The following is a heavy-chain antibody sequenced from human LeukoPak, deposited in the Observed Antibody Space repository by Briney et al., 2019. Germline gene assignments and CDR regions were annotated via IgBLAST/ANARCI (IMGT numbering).Heavy chain of an antibody. Sequence: GGSLRLSCAASGFTFSNYWMHWVRQAPGKGLVWVSHINSDGISTSYADSVKGRFTISRDNAKNTLYLQMNSLRAEDTAVYYCAKARYCDSTTRRYYGMDVWGQGTTVTVSS. J-gene: IGHJ6*02. CDR1: GFTFSNYW. CDR2: INSDGIST. V-gene: IGHV3-74*01. CDR3: AKARYCDSTTRRYYGMDV. D-gene: IGHD2/OR15-2a*01.